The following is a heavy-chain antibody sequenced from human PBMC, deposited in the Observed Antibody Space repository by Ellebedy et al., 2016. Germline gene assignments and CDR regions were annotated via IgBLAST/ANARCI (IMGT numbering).Heavy chain of an antibody. CDR2: ISAVGETT. D-gene: IGHD6-13*01. Sequence: GESLKISXAASRFTFSDYGMSWVRQAPGKGLEWVSSISAVGETTYYIDSVKGRFTISRDNSKNTLYLQMDGLSAEDTAAYYCARESVAAAPFDPWGQGTLVTVSS. CDR3: ARESVAAAPFDP. V-gene: IGHV3-23*02. CDR1: RFTFSDYG. J-gene: IGHJ5*02.